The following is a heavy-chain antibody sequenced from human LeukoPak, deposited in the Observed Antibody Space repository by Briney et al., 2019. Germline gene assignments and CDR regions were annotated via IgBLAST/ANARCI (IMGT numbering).Heavy chain of an antibody. D-gene: IGHD6-13*01. V-gene: IGHV4-4*09. CDR1: GGSISSYY. CDR3: ASIAAAGTVDH. CDR2: IYTSGST. Sequence: SETLSLTCTVSGGSISSYYWSWIRQPPGKGLEWIGYIYTSGSTNYTPSLKSRVTISVDTSKNQFSLKLTSVTAADTAVYYCASIAAAGTVDHWGQGTLVTVSS. J-gene: IGHJ4*02.